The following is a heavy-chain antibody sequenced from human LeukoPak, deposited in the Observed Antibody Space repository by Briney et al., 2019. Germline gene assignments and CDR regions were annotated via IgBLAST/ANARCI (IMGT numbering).Heavy chain of an antibody. CDR3: ARDSGDRYAAFDY. V-gene: IGHV3-30*04. J-gene: IGHJ4*02. CDR2: ISYDGSNK. Sequence: GRSLRLSCAASGYTFSSYAMHWVRQAPGKGLEWVAVISYDGSNKYYADSVKGRFTISRDNAKSSLYLQMNSLRAEDTAVYYCARDSGDRYAAFDYWGRGTLVTVSS. D-gene: IGHD2-8*01. CDR1: GYTFSSYA.